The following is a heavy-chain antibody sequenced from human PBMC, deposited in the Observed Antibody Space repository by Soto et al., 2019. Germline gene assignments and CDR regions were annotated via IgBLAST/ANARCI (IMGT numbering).Heavy chain of an antibody. V-gene: IGHV3-33*01. Sequence: GGSLRLSCAASGFTFSSYGMHWVRQAPGKGLEWVAVIWYDGSNKYYADSVKGRFTISRDNSKNTLYLQMNSLRAEDTAVYYCARDRRFGESPFDYWGQGTLVTVSS. J-gene: IGHJ4*02. CDR2: IWYDGSNK. CDR1: GFTFSSYG. CDR3: ARDRRFGESPFDY. D-gene: IGHD3-10*01.